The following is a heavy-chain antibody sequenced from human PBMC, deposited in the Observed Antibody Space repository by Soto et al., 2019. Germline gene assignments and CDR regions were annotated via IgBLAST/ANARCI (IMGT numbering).Heavy chain of an antibody. CDR1: GDSVSSNSSA. D-gene: IGHD2-21*01. Sequence: SQTLSLSFASSGDSVSSNSSAWNCISQSPSRGLEWLGRTYYRSKWYNDYAVSVKSRITINPDTSKNQFSLQLNSVTPEDTAVYYCAREVVEPAAYYYGMDVWGQGTTVTVSS. CDR2: TYYRSKWYN. V-gene: IGHV6-1*01. CDR3: AREVVEPAAYYYGMDV. J-gene: IGHJ6*02.